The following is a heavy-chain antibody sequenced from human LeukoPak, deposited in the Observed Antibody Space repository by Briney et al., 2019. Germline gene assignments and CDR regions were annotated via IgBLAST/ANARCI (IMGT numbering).Heavy chain of an antibody. CDR3: ARVSSGGSCLNWFDP. Sequence: VKVSCKASGYTFTSYGISWVRQAPGQGLEWMGWISAYNGNTNYAQKLQGRVTMTTDTSTSTAYMELRSLRSDDTAVYYCARVSSGGSCLNWFDPWGQGTLVTVSS. D-gene: IGHD2-15*01. CDR2: ISAYNGNT. CDR1: GYTFTSYG. V-gene: IGHV1-18*01. J-gene: IGHJ5*02.